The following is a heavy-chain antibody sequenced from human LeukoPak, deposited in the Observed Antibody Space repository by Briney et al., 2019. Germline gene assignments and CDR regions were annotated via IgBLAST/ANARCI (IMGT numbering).Heavy chain of an antibody. CDR3: ARGSRDGYSIFDY. Sequence: SETLSLTCTVSGGSISSHYWSWIRQPPGKGLEWIGYIYHSGSTNYNPSLKSRVTISVDTSKNQFSLKLSSVTAADTAVYYCARGSRDGYSIFDYWGQGTLVTVSS. CDR2: IYHSGST. J-gene: IGHJ4*02. V-gene: IGHV4-59*11. D-gene: IGHD5-24*01. CDR1: GGSISSHY.